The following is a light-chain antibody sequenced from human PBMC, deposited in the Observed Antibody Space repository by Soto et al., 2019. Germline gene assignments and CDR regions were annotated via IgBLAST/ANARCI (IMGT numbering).Light chain of an antibody. CDR3: QQYTNWRT. J-gene: IGKJ1*01. CDR2: GAS. Sequence: EIVMTQSPATLSVSPGERATLSCRAGQSVSSDLAWYQRKPGQAPRLLIYGASTRAAGAPARFSGSGSGTEFTLTISSLQSEDFAVYYCQQYTNWRTFGQGTKVDI. CDR1: QSVSSD. V-gene: IGKV3-15*01.